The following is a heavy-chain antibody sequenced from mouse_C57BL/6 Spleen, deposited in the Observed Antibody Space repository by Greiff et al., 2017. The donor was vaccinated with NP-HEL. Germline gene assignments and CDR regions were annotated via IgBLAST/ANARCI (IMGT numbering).Heavy chain of an antibody. J-gene: IGHJ4*01. CDR1: GYTFTDYY. D-gene: IGHD1-1*01. CDR3: ERHGSILFYAMDY. CDR2: INPNNGGT. Sequence: VQLQQSGPELVKPGASVKISCKASGYTFTDYYMNWVKQSHGKSLEWIGDINPNNGGTSYNQKFKGKATLTVDKSSSTAYMELRSLTSEESAVYYCERHGSILFYAMDYWGQGTSVTVAS. V-gene: IGHV1-26*01.